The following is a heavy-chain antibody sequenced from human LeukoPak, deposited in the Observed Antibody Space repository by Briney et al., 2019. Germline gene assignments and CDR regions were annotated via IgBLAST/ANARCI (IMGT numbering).Heavy chain of an antibody. CDR1: GCTFSSYA. CDR2: ISGSCGST. CDR3: AKEGHYYDSSGYQGVLYYFDY. V-gene: IGHV3-23*01. D-gene: IGHD3-22*01. J-gene: IGHJ4*02. Sequence: GGSLRLSCAASGCTFSSYAMSWVRQAPGQGLEWVSAISGSCGSTYYADSVKGRFTISRDNSKNTLYLQMNSLRAEDTAVYYCAKEGHYYDSSGYQGVLYYFDYWGQGTLVTVSS.